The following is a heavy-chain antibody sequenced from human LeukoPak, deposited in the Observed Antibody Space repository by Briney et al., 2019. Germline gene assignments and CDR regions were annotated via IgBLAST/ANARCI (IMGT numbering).Heavy chain of an antibody. CDR1: GFTFW. J-gene: IGHJ4*02. D-gene: IGHD2-2*01. V-gene: IGHV3-33*08. CDR3: ANHLACGSTSCPPFDD. Sequence: GGSLRLSCAASGFTFWMSWVRQAPGKGLEWVAVIWNDGSKEYYADSVKGRFTISRENSKNTVYLQMNSLRAEDTAVYYCANHLACGSTSCPPFDDWGQGTLVTVSS. CDR2: IWNDGSKE.